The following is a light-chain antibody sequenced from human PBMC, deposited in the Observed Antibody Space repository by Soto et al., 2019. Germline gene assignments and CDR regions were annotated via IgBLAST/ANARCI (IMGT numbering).Light chain of an antibody. CDR3: QQYDSLRT. Sequence: DIQMTQSPSSLSASVGDRVTITCQASQDISNYLNWYQQKPGKAPKLLIYDASNLQTGVPSRFSGSGSGTNFIFIISSLQPEDIATYYCQQYDSLRTFGGGTKVEI. V-gene: IGKV1-33*01. CDR2: DAS. J-gene: IGKJ4*01. CDR1: QDISNY.